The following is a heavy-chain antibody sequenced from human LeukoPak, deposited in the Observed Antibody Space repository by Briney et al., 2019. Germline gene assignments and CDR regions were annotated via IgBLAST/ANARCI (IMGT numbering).Heavy chain of an antibody. CDR1: GFVFTHHA. V-gene: IGHV3-23*01. Sequence: GGPLRLSCAASGFVFTHHAISWVRQAPGRGLEWVSVISGGGRTTEYADSVKGRFTVSRDISQNTVSLQMNSLRVEDTGIYYCAKYFMVKRYIDSWGQGTQVTVSS. CDR2: ISGGGRTT. CDR3: AKYFMVKRYIDS. D-gene: IGHD5-18*01. J-gene: IGHJ4*02.